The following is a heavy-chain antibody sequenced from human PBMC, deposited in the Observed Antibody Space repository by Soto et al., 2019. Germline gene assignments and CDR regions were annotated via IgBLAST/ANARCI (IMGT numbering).Heavy chain of an antibody. CDR1: GGSISSGDYY. CDR3: ASTLGATRDSYYYYYYGMDV. V-gene: IGHV4-30-4*01. Sequence: SETLSLTCTVSGGSISSGDYYWSWIRQPPGKGLEWIGYIYYSGSTYYNPSLKSRVTISVDTSKNQFSLKLSSVTAADTAVYYCASTLGATRDSYYYYYYGMDVWGQGTTVTLSS. J-gene: IGHJ6*02. CDR2: IYYSGST. D-gene: IGHD4-4*01.